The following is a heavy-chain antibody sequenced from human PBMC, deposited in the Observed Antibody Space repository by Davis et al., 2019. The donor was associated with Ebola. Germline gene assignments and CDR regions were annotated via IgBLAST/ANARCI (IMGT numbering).Heavy chain of an antibody. Sequence: GESLKISCAASGFTFSTYSMNWVRQAPGKGLEWVSSISSSSSYIYYADSVKGRFTISRDDAKNSLYLEMNSLRAEDTAVYYCARDRYPGYCTGGVCSNWFDPWGQGTLVTVSS. CDR2: ISSSSSYI. CDR1: GFTFSTYS. CDR3: ARDRYPGYCTGGVCSNWFDP. V-gene: IGHV3-21*01. D-gene: IGHD2-8*02. J-gene: IGHJ5*02.